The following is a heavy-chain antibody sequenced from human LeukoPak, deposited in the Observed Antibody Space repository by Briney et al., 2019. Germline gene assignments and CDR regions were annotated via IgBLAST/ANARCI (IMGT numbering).Heavy chain of an antibody. CDR3: ARPGIPYSSSSAYYFDY. V-gene: IGHV3-33*01. D-gene: IGHD6-6*01. CDR1: GFTFSSYC. J-gene: IGHJ4*02. CDR2: IWYDGSNK. Sequence: GSLKLSCGASGFTFSSYCMHWVRQAPGKGLEGVAVIWYDGSNKYYADSVKGRFTISRDNSKNTLYLQMNSLRAEDTAVYYCARPGIPYSSSSAYYFDYWGQGTLVTVSS.